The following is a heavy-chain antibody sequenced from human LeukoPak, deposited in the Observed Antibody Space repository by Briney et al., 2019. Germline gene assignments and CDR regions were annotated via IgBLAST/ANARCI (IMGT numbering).Heavy chain of an antibody. D-gene: IGHD3-3*01. J-gene: IGHJ5*02. Sequence: GGSLRLSCAASGFTFSGYAMSWVRQAPGKGLEWVSAISGSGGSTYYADSVKGRLTISRDNSKNTLYLQMNSLRAEDTAVYYCAKDDSFGVVSGFDPWGQGTLVTVSS. CDR3: AKDDSFGVVSGFDP. CDR1: GFTFSGYA. V-gene: IGHV3-23*01. CDR2: ISGSGGST.